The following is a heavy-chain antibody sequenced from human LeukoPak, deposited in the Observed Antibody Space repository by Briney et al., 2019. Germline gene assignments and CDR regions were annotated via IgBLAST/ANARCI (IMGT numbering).Heavy chain of an antibody. D-gene: IGHD1-26*01. J-gene: IGHJ4*02. Sequence: ASVKVSCKASGYTFTSYDINWVRQATGQGLEWMGWINPNSGGTNYAQKFQGRVTMTRDTSISTAYMELSSLRSDDTAVYYCARGRVGATTLVFDYWGQGTLVTVSS. CDR2: INPNSGGT. CDR3: ARGRVGATTLVFDY. CDR1: GYTFTSYD. V-gene: IGHV1-2*02.